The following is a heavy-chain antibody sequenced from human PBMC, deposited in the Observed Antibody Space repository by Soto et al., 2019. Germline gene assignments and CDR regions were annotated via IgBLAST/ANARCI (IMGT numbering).Heavy chain of an antibody. J-gene: IGHJ6*02. CDR3: ARDGRAAAGTRIINCFYGLDV. CDR2: IIPIFGTA. V-gene: IGHV1-69*13. D-gene: IGHD6-13*01. Sequence: GASVKVSCKASGGTFSSYAISWVRQAPGQGLEWMGGIIPIFGTANYAQKFQGRVTITADESTSTAYMELSSLRSEDTAVYYCARDGRAAAGTRIINCFYGLDVWGQGTTVTVSS. CDR1: GGTFSSYA.